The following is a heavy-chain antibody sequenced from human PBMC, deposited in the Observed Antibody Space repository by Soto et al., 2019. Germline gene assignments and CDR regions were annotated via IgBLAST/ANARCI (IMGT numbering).Heavy chain of an antibody. CDR2: INPHGGST. Sequence: ASVKVSCKAPGDTFTSYYLNWVRQAPGQGLEWMGVINPHGGSTKYAQKFQGRVTMTRDTSRSTVYMELRSLRSDDTAIYYCARSSGGNVGIFIEGSNCFDPWGQGTLVTVSS. V-gene: IGHV1-46*03. D-gene: IGHD3-16*01. CDR1: GDTFTSYY. CDR3: ARSSGGNVGIFIEGSNCFDP. J-gene: IGHJ5*02.